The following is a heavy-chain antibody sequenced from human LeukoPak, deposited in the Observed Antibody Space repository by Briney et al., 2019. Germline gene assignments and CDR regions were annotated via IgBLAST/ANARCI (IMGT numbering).Heavy chain of an antibody. CDR2: ITNDGSST. CDR1: GLTFSSHW. J-gene: IGHJ3*02. Sequence: GGSLRLSCAASGLTFSSHWMHWVRQAPGKGLVWVSRITNDGSSTTYADSVKGRFTISRDNAKNMLYLQVNSLRAEDTAVYYCAKVRRVAVAGTRSRVNDAFDIWGQGTMVTVSS. D-gene: IGHD6-19*01. CDR3: AKVRRVAVAGTRSRVNDAFDI. V-gene: IGHV3-74*01.